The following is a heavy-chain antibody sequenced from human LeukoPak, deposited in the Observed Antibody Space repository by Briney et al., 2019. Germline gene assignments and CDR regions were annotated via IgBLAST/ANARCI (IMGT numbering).Heavy chain of an antibody. CDR1: GFTFSSYA. J-gene: IGHJ4*02. V-gene: IGHV3-23*01. CDR2: ISGSGGST. D-gene: IGHD3-22*01. CDR3: AKDREDYYDSSGYYYV. Sequence: GGSLRLSCAASGFTFSSYAMSWVRQAPGKGLKWVSAISGSGGSTYYADSVKGRFTISRDNSKNSLYLQMNSLRAEDTAVYYCAKDREDYYDSSGYYYVWGQGTLVTVSS.